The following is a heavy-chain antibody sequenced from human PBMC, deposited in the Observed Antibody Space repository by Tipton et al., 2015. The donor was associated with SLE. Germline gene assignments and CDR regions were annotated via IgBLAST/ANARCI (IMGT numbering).Heavy chain of an antibody. Sequence: GLVKPSQTLSLTCSVSGDSMNNYYWSWLRQPAGKGLEWIGRLNPNGGTNYNPSLKSRVTMSVDTSKKQFSLKLTSVTAADTAVYYCARYNSPSWFDPWGQGTLVTVSS. CDR2: LNPNGGT. CDR1: GDSMNNYY. D-gene: IGHD6-19*01. CDR3: ARYNSPSWFDP. J-gene: IGHJ5*02. V-gene: IGHV4-4*07.